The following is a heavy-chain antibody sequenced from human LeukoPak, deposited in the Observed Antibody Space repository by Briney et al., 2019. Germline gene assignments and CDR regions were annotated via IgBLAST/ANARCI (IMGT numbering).Heavy chain of an antibody. D-gene: IGHD2-2*01. CDR2: IRYDGSNK. CDR3: AKTLGRDCSTTSCYDNY. CDR1: GFTFNSYG. Sequence: GGSLRLSCAASGFTFNSYGMHWVRQAPGKGLEWVAFIRYDGSNKYYAESVKGRFTISRDISENPLYLQMNSLRAEDTAVYYCAKTLGRDCSTTSCYDNYWGQGTLVTVSS. V-gene: IGHV3-30*02. J-gene: IGHJ4*02.